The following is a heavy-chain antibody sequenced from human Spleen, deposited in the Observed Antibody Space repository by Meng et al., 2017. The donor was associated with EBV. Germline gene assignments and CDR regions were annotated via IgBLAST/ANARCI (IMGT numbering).Heavy chain of an antibody. D-gene: IGHD3-22*01. CDR2: AHYSGSA. Sequence: RQRQREWGAGLVKTSETRALTSTVSGGSISSGTHSCGWIRQPPGKGLEWIGSAHYSGSAYYSPSLKSRVTISLDASKNQFSLQLTSVTAADTAVYYCARTTEETRDYFDTNGFHLGTTWFDPWGQGTLVTVSS. J-gene: IGHJ5*02. V-gene: IGHV4-39*06. CDR1: GGSISSGTHS. CDR3: ARTTEETRDYFDTNGFHLGTTWFDP.